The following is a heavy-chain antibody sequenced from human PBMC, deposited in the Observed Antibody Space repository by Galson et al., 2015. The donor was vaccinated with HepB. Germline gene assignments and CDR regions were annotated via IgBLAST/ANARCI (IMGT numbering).Heavy chain of an antibody. Sequence: PALVKPTQTLTLTCTVSGFSLRNTRMGVSWIRQPPGKALEWLAHIFTIDEKSYNTSLKSRLTISKDTSKSQVVLTMTNMDPVDTATYFCARIRYYYNNNDNHPPDYCGQGILVTVSS. V-gene: IGHV2-26*01. D-gene: IGHD3-22*01. CDR2: IFTIDEK. CDR3: ARIRYYYNNNDNHPPDY. J-gene: IGHJ4*02. CDR1: GFSLRNTRMG.